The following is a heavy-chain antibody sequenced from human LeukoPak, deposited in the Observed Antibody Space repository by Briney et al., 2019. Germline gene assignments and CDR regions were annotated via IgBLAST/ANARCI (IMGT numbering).Heavy chain of an antibody. CDR3: AGMRITTPTVRTLDY. V-gene: IGHV4-59*01. D-gene: IGHD1-14*01. J-gene: IGHJ4*02. CDR1: GGSMSTYY. Sequence: PSETLSLTCTVSGGSMSTYYWTWIRQPPGKGLEWIGFIYYTGSTNYNPSLKSRVTISVDTSKNQFSLKLSSVTAADTAVYYCAGMRITTPTVRTLDYWGQGALVTVSS. CDR2: IYYTGST.